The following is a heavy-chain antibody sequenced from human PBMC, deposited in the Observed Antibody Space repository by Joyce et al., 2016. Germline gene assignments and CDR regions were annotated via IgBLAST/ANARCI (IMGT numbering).Heavy chain of an antibody. CDR1: GFTFSSYW. CDR3: ARETDSSSSVLDLLDY. V-gene: IGHV3-7*01. J-gene: IGHJ4*02. D-gene: IGHD6-6*01. CDR2: IKEDGTEK. Sequence: EVQLVESGGGLVQPGGSLRLSCAASGFTFSSYWMSWVRQAPGKGLEWVANIKEDGTEKYYVESVKGRFTISRDNAKNSLYLQMNSLRADDTAMYYCARETDSSSSVLDLLDYWGQGTLVTVSS.